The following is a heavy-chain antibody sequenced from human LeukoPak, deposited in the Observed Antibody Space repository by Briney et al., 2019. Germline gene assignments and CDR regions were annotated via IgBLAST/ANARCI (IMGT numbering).Heavy chain of an antibody. CDR2: ISASGGST. CDR3: AKGLFESPPDYYYYYGMDV. Sequence: PGGSLRLSCAASGFTFSSYPMSWVRQAPGKGLDWVSAISASGGSTYYADSVKGRFTISRDNSKDTLSLQMNSLRAEDTAVYYCAKGLFESPPDYYYYYGMDVWGQGTTVTVSS. CDR1: GFTFSSYP. J-gene: IGHJ6*02. V-gene: IGHV3-23*01.